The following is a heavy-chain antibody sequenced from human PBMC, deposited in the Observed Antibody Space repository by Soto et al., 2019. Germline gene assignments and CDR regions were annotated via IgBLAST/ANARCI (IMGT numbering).Heavy chain of an antibody. D-gene: IGHD3-22*01. J-gene: IGHJ4*02. CDR1: GFTFSSYA. CDR2: ISYDGSNK. Sequence: GGSLRLSCAGSGFTFSSYAMHWVRQAPGKGLEWVAVISYDGSNKYYADSVKGRFTISRDNSKNTLYLQMNSLRAEDTAVYYCARDDYYDSSGSYWGQGTLVTVSS. V-gene: IGHV3-30-3*01. CDR3: ARDDYYDSSGSY.